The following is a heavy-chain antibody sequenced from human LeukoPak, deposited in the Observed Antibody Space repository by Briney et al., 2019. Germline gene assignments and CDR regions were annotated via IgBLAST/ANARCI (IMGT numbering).Heavy chain of an antibody. CDR2: ISAGSNYI. CDR3: ARDASTRCYLCEVDH. D-gene: IGHD2-2*01. J-gene: IGHJ4*02. V-gene: IGHV3-21*01. CDR1: GLTFSDYS. Sequence: PGRSLRLSCAASGLTFSDYSMNWVRQAPGKGLEWVSSISAGSNYIYYGDSVKGRFTISRDNAKNSLYLQMSSLRAEDTAVYYCARDASTRCYLCEVDHWGQGTLDTVSS.